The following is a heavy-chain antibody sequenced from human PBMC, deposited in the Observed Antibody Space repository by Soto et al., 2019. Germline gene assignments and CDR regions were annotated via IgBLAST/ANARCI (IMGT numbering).Heavy chain of an antibody. D-gene: IGHD2-2*01. CDR1: GFTFRSYS. CDR3: ARDRGHVVPAAPPYYYGMDV. V-gene: IGHV3-48*01. J-gene: IGHJ6*02. CDR2: ISSSSSTI. Sequence: GGSLILSCASSGFTFRSYSMNWVRQAPGKGLEWVSYISSSSSTIYYADSVKGRFTISRDNAKNSLYLQMNSLRAEDTAVYYCARDRGHVVPAAPPYYYGMDVWGQGTTVTVSS.